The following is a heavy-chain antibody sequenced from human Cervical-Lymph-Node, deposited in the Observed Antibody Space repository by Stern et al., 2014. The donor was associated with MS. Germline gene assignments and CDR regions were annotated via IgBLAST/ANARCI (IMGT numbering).Heavy chain of an antibody. CDR2: IIPILGVA. J-gene: IGHJ4*02. CDR3: ARDPGEMATIHPFDY. CDR1: GGTFSSYT. Sequence: EQLVQSGAEVKKPGSSVKVSCKASGGTFSSYTISWVRQAPGQGLEWMGRIIPILGVANHAQNFQGSVTITADKSASTAYMELSSLRSEYTAVYYCARDPGEMATIHPFDYWGQGTLVTVSS. V-gene: IGHV1-69*09. D-gene: IGHD5-24*01.